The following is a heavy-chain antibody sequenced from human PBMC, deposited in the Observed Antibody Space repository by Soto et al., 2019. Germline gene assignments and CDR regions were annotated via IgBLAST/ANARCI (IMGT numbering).Heavy chain of an antibody. CDR3: ASRIAAAGRNYYYYGMDV. D-gene: IGHD6-13*01. CDR1: GGTFSSYA. CDR2: IIPIFGTA. Sequence: SVKVSCKASGGTFSSYAISWVRQAPGQGLEWMGGIIPIFGTANYAQKFQGRVTITADESTSTAYMELSSLRSEDTAVYYCASRIAAAGRNYYYYGMDVWGQGTTVTVSS. J-gene: IGHJ6*02. V-gene: IGHV1-69*13.